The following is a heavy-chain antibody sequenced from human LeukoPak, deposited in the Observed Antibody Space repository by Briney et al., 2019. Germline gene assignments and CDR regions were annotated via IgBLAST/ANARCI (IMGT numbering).Heavy chain of an antibody. Sequence: PGGSLRLSCAASGFTFSSYSMNWVRQAPGKGLEWVSYISSSSSTIYYADSVKGRFTISRDNAKNSLYLQMNSLRDEDTAVYYCARDRNIYYDSSGYYPNWDYYYGMDVWGQGTTVTVSS. D-gene: IGHD3-22*01. CDR3: ARDRNIYYDSSGYYPNWDYYYGMDV. CDR1: GFTFSSYS. CDR2: ISSSSSTI. V-gene: IGHV3-48*02. J-gene: IGHJ6*02.